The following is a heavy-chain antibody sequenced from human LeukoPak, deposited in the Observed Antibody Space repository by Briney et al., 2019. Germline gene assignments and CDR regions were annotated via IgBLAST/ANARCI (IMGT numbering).Heavy chain of an antibody. CDR1: GGSFSGYY. Sequence: SETLSPTCAVYGGSFSGYYWSWIRQPPGKGLEWIGEINHSGSTNYNPPLKSRVTISVDTSKNQFSLKLSSVTAADTAVYYCARGRRFYYYYYMDVWGKGTTVTVSS. CDR2: INHSGST. D-gene: IGHD1-1*01. CDR3: ARGRRFYYYYYMDV. V-gene: IGHV4-34*01. J-gene: IGHJ6*03.